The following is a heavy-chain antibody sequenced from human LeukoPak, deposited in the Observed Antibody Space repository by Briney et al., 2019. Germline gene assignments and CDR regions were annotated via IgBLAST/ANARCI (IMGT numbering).Heavy chain of an antibody. CDR3: ARDSNLEYSSSRGLGR. V-gene: IGHV4-4*07. J-gene: IGHJ4*02. Sequence: PSETLSLTCTVSGGSISSYYWSWIRQPAGKGLEWIGRIYASGSTYYNPSLKSRVTMSVDISKNQFSLRLTTVTAADTAVYYCARDSNLEYSSSRGLGRWGQGTLVTVSS. CDR1: GGSISSYY. D-gene: IGHD6-6*01. CDR2: IYASGST.